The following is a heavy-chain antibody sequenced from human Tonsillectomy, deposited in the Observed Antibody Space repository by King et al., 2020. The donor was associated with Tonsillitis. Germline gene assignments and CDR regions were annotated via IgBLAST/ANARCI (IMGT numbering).Heavy chain of an antibody. D-gene: IGHD3-10*01. V-gene: IGHV3-30*04. CDR3: ASALRESFDY. Sequence: VQLVESGGGVVQPGRSLRLSCAASGFTFSSYAMHWVRQAPGKGLEWVAVISYDGSNKYYADSVKGRFTISRDNSKNTLYLQMNSLRAEDTAVYYCASALRESFDYWGQGTLVTVSS. J-gene: IGHJ4*02. CDR1: GFTFSSYA. CDR2: ISYDGSNK.